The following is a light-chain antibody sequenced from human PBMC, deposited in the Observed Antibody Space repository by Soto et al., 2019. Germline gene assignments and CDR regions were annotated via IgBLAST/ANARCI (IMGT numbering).Light chain of an antibody. CDR2: AAS. CDR3: HQSFTSPLT. J-gene: IGKJ4*01. V-gene: IGKV1-39*01. Sequence: DIQMTQSPSSLSASVGDRVIITCRASQTIKTYLNWYQQKPGKTPKLLIYAASILQNGVPSRFSGVGFGTDFSITISSLQAEDFASYYCHQSFTSPLTFGGGTKVEIK. CDR1: QTIKTY.